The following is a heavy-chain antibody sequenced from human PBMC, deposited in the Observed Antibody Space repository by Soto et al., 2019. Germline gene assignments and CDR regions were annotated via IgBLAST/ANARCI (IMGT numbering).Heavy chain of an antibody. V-gene: IGHV4-4*07. D-gene: IGHD6-19*01. Sequence: QVHLQESGPGLVKPSETLSLTCTVSGGSITNHYWSWIRQPAGKELEWIGRAYSTGSTNYKPSLRSRVTMSLDTSKMQFSLPLTSVTAADTALYYCARESYSGGVWSFDLWGRGTLVTVSS. CDR2: AYSTGST. CDR3: ARESYSGGVWSFDL. CDR1: GGSITNHY. J-gene: IGHJ2*01.